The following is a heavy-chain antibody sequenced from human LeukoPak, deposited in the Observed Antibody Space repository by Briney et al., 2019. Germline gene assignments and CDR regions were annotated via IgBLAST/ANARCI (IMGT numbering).Heavy chain of an antibody. Sequence: GESLKISCKGSGYSFSNYYIDWVRQMPGKGLEWMGVMCPGGSDIRYSPSFQGQVTISADKSIDTAYLQWSSLKTSDSAMYYCASRTGSYYPLDSWGQGTLVTVSS. V-gene: IGHV5-51*01. D-gene: IGHD1-26*01. J-gene: IGHJ4*02. CDR2: MCPGGSDI. CDR1: GYSFSNYY. CDR3: ASRTGSYYPLDS.